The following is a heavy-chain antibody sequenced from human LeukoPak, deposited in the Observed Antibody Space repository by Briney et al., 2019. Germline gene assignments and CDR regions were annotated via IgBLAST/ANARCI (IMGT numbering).Heavy chain of an antibody. CDR3: ARPFYDSSGYYL. V-gene: IGHV3-30*04. CDR2: ISYDGSNK. D-gene: IGHD3-22*01. J-gene: IGHJ5*02. CDR1: GFTFSSYA. Sequence: GGSLRLSCAASGFTFSSYAMHWVRQAPGKGLEWVAVISYDGSNKYYADSVKDRFTISRDNSKNTLYLQMNSLRAEDTAVYYCARPFYDSSGYYLWGQGTLVTVSS.